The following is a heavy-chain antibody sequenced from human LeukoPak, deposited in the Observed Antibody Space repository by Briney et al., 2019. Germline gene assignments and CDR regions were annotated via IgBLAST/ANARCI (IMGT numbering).Heavy chain of an antibody. CDR2: IIPIFGTA. J-gene: IGHJ4*02. Sequence: SVKVSCKASGGTFNNYIISWVRQAPGQGLEWMGGIIPIFGTANYAQKFQGRITITADESTSTAYMELSSLRSEDTAVYYCARALHLELHYYFDYWGQGTLVTVSS. D-gene: IGHD1-1*01. CDR3: ARALHLELHYYFDY. CDR1: GGTFNNYI. V-gene: IGHV1-69*13.